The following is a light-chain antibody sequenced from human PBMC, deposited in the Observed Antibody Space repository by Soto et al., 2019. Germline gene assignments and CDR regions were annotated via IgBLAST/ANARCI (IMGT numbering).Light chain of an antibody. J-gene: IGKJ1*01. CDR1: QNIHSY. Sequence: DIQMTQSPSSLSASVGDRVTISCRASQNIHSYLNWYHQKPGKAPKLLIYGASNLQSGVPSRFSGSGSGKDFTLTISSLQPEDFATYYCQQSYSSPQTFGQGTKVEIK. V-gene: IGKV1-39*01. CDR2: GAS. CDR3: QQSYSSPQT.